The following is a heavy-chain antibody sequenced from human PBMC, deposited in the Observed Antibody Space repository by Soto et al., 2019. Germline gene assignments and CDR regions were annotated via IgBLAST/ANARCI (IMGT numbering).Heavy chain of an antibody. CDR3: ARGDYHDSSGPFSDAFDT. CDR2: LKPDGSQK. CDR1: GFSFGNLW. V-gene: IGHV3-7*04. J-gene: IGHJ3*02. Sequence: PGGSLRLSCAASGFSFGNLWMSLVRHAPGKGREWGANLKPDGSQKWHVDSVKGRFAISKANCKDSLFLQMNSLSAQDKPEYYCARGDYHDSSGPFSDAFDTWGQRTMVTVSS. D-gene: IGHD3-22*01.